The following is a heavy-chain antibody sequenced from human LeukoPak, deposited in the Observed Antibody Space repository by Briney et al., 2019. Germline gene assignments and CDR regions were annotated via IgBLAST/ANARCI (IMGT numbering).Heavy chain of an antibody. CDR3: ATTGSGQEPRRYGGLGI. CDR2: FDPEDGET. D-gene: IGHD4/OR15-4a*01. Sequence: ASVKVSCKVSGYTLTELSMHWARQAPGKGLEWMGGFDPEDGETIYAQKFQGRVTMTEDTSTDTAYMELSSLRSEDTAVYYCATTGSGQEPRRYGGLGIWGQGTMVTVSS. CDR1: GYTLTELS. V-gene: IGHV1-24*01. J-gene: IGHJ3*02.